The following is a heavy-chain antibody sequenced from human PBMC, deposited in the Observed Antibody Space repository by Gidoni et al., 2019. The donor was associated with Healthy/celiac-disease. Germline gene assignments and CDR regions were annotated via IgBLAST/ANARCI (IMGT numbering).Heavy chain of an antibody. CDR1: RFTFSSYA. J-gene: IGHJ4*02. CDR3: ARESWGYYDSSGYFDY. D-gene: IGHD3-22*01. V-gene: IGHV3-30*04. Sequence: QVQLLQSGRGVDQPGRSLRLSCAASRFTFSSYAMHWLRQAPVKGLEWVAVISYDGSNKYYADSVKGRFTISRDNSKNTLYLQMNSLRAEDTAVYDCARESWGYYDSSGYFDYWGQGTLVTVSS. CDR2: ISYDGSNK.